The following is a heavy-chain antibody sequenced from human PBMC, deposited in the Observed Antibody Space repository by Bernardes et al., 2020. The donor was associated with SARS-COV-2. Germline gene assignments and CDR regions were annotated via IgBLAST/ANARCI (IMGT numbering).Heavy chain of an antibody. V-gene: IGHV3-30*04. CDR3: ARGDCSSTSCYGGVAFDI. Sequence: GGSLRLSCAASGFTFSSYAMHWVRQAPGKGLEWVAVISYDGSNKYYADSVKGRFTISRDNSKNTLYLQMNSLRAEDTAVYYCARGDCSSTSCYGGVAFDIWGQGTMVTVSS. J-gene: IGHJ3*02. CDR2: ISYDGSNK. D-gene: IGHD2-2*01. CDR1: GFTFSSYA.